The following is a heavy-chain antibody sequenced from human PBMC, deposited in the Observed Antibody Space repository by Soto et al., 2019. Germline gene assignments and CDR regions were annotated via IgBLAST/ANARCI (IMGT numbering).Heavy chain of an antibody. CDR2: INPNSGGT. V-gene: IGHV1-2*02. CDR1: GYTFTGNY. CDR3: ARDRFSGATGGYYYYNYGLDV. D-gene: IGHD3-3*01. J-gene: IGHJ6*04. Sequence: GASVKVSCKASGYTFTGNYMHWVRQAPGQGLEWMGWINPNSGGTNYAQKFQGRVTMTRDTSISTAHMELSGLRSDDTAVYSCARDRFSGATGGYYYYNYGLDVWRKGSTGTVSS.